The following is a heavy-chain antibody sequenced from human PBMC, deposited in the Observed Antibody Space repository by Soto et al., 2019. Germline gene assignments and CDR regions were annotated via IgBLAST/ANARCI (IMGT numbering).Heavy chain of an antibody. CDR3: ARAGPGPHDY. CDR2: INPDSGDT. Sequence: ASVKVSCKASGYSFTDDFIHWVRQAPGQGLEWMGWINPDSGDTNSAQKFQGRVTMTRDTSITTAYMVLSSLRSDDTAVYFCARAGPGPHDYWGQGTLVPSPQ. V-gene: IGHV1-2*02. J-gene: IGHJ4*02. CDR1: GYSFTDDF.